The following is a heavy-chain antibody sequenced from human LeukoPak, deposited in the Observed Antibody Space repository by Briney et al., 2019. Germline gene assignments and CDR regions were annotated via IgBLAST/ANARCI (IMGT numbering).Heavy chain of an antibody. CDR1: GFRFSGYE. J-gene: IGHJ3*02. Sequence: GGSLRLSCAASGFRFSGYEMNWVRQAPGKGLEWVSYISGGSTVYYADSVKGRFTISRDNAKNSLYLQMNSPRLDDTAVYYCARENSGTAGDAFDIWGPGTMVTVSS. CDR3: ARENSGTAGDAFDI. CDR2: ISGGSTV. D-gene: IGHD1-26*01. V-gene: IGHV3-48*03.